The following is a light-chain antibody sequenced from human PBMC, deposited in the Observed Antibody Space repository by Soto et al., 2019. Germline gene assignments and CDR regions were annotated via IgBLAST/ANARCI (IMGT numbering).Light chain of an antibody. J-gene: IGKJ4*01. V-gene: IGKV3-15*01. CDR1: QSIRTN. CDR2: SAS. CDR3: QHYNNWPLT. Sequence: ERVMMQSPPTLSVSPGERGTLSCRASQSIRTNVAWFQQKAGQAPSLLIFSASIRASGVPARFSGSGSGTEFTLTISSLPSADFEVYYCQHYNNWPLTFGGGTKVDIK.